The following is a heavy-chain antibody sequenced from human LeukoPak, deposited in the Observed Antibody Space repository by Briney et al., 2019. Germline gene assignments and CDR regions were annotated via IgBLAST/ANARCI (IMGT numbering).Heavy chain of an antibody. CDR2: ISYDGSNK. V-gene: IGHV3-30*18. D-gene: IGHD1-1*01. J-gene: IGHJ4*02. Sequence: GRSLRLSCAASGVTFSSYGMHWVRQAPGKGLEWVAVISYDGSNKYYADSVKGRFTISRDNSKNTLYLQMNSLRAEDTAVYYCAKGGLRYSDYWGQGTLVTVSS. CDR3: AKGGLRYSDY. CDR1: GVTFSSYG.